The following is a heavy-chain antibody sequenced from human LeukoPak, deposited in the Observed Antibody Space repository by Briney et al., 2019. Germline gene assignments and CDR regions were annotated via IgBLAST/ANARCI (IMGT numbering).Heavy chain of an antibody. V-gene: IGHV4-39*01. J-gene: IGHJ3*02. CDR1: GDPISSYY. Sequence: SETLSLTCTVSGDPISSYYWSWIRQPPGKGLEWIGSIYYSGSTYYNPSLKSRVTISVDTSKNQFSLKLSSVTAADTAVYYCAKRYSGSQGAFDIWGQGTMVTVSS. D-gene: IGHD1-26*01. CDR3: AKRYSGSQGAFDI. CDR2: IYYSGST.